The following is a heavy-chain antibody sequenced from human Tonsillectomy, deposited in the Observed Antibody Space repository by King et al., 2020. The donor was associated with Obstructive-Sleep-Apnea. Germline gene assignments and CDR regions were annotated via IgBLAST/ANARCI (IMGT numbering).Heavy chain of an antibody. CDR3: ARALRYFDWPPPGDY. V-gene: IGHV4-30-4*01. D-gene: IGHD3-9*01. J-gene: IGHJ4*02. CDR2: IYYSGST. Sequence: QLQESGPGLVKPSQTLSLTCTVSGGSISSGDYYWSWIRQPPGKGLEWIGYIYYSGSTDYNPSLKSRVTISLDTSKNQFSLKLSSVTAADTAVYYCARALRYFDWPPPGDYWGQGTLVTVAS. CDR1: GGSISSGDYY.